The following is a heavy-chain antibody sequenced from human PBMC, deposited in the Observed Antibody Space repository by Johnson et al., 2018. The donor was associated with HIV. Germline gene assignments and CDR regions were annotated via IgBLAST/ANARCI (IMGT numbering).Heavy chain of an antibody. CDR3: AGGKYYYDSSGYYGPKTNNGAFDI. V-gene: IGHV3-30-3*01. Sequence: QVQLVESGGGLVQPGGSLRLSCAASGFTFSSYAMNWVRQAPGKGLEWVAVISYDGSNKYYADSVKGRFTISRDNSKNTLYLKLNSLRAEDTALYYGAGGKYYYDSSGYYGPKTNNGAFDIWGQGTMVTFSS. D-gene: IGHD3-22*01. J-gene: IGHJ3*02. CDR1: GFTFSSYA. CDR2: ISYDGSNK.